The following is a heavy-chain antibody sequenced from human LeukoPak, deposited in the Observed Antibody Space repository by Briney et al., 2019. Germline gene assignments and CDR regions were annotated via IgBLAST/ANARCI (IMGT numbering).Heavy chain of an antibody. V-gene: IGHV4-59*01. Sequence: SSETLSLTCTVSGGSINSYYWTWIRQPPGKGLEWIGYIHYSGTTSYNPSLKSRVTISIDTSKNQFSLKLTSVTAADTAVYYCAVNRRPYFDHWGQGTLVTVSS. CDR3: AVNRRPYFDH. J-gene: IGHJ4*02. CDR1: GGSINSYY. CDR2: IHYSGTT.